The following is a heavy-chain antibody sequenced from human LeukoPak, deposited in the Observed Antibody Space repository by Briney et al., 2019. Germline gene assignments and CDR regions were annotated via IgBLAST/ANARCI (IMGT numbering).Heavy chain of an antibody. CDR2: IYYSGST. CDR1: GGSISSGGYY. CDR3: ARGLYYYYGMDV. Sequence: PSETLSLTCTVSGGSISSGGYYWSWIRQPPGKGLEWIGYIYYSGSTNYNPSLKSRVTISVDTSKNQFSLKLSSVTAADTAIYYCARGLYYYYGMDVWGQGTTVTVSS. V-gene: IGHV4-61*08. J-gene: IGHJ6*02.